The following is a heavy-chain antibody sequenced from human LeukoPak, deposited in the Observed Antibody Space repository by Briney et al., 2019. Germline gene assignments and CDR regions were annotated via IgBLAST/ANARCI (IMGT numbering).Heavy chain of an antibody. CDR3: ARGIRVDTVTD. J-gene: IGHJ4*02. V-gene: IGHV1-8*01. CDR1: GYTFTSYD. Sequence: ASVKVSCKASGYTFTSYDINWVRRATGQGLEWMGWMNPNSGNTGYAQKFQGRVTMTRNTSISTAYMELSSLRSEDTAAYYCARGIRVDTVTDWGQGTLVTVSS. D-gene: IGHD5-18*01. CDR2: MNPNSGNT.